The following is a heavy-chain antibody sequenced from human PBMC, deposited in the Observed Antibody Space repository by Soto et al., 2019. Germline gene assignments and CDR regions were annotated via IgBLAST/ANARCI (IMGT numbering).Heavy chain of an antibody. CDR3: AREREDSSGYRTDY. J-gene: IGHJ4*02. V-gene: IGHV3-30-3*01. Sequence: PGGSLRLSCAASGFTFSSYAMHWVRQAPGKGLEWVAVISYDGSNKYYADSVKGRFTISRDNSKNTLYLQMNSLRAEDTAVYYCAREREDSSGYRTDYWGQGTLVTVSS. D-gene: IGHD3-22*01. CDR1: GFTFSSYA. CDR2: ISYDGSNK.